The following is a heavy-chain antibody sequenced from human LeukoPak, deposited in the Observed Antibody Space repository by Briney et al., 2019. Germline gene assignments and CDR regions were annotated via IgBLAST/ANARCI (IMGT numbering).Heavy chain of an antibody. V-gene: IGHV3-7*01. D-gene: IGHD2-15*01. CDR3: ATESRGTSWDY. J-gene: IGHJ4*02. CDR2: IRQDGSEK. CDR1: GFTFSNYW. Sequence: PGGSLRLSCAASGFTFSNYWMSWVRQAPGKGLEWVAKIRQDGSEKSYVGSVEGRFTISRDNAKNSLYLLLISMRAEDTAVYYCATESRGTSWDYRGQGTLVTVSS.